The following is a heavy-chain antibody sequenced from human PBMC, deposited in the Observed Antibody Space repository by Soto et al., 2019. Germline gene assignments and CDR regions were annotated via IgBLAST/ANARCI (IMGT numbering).Heavy chain of an antibody. CDR2: VSGSAGTT. D-gene: IGHD6-6*01. CDR3: ARVQGTARNAFDV. CDR1: GFTFSIYV. Sequence: EVQLLESGGGLVQPGGSLRLSCEASGFTFSIYVMTWVRPAPGKGLEWVSAVSGSAGTTYYADSVKGRFSISRDNSKNTLYLQMNSLTADDTAVYYCARVQGTARNAFDVWGHGKRVNVSS. J-gene: IGHJ3*01. V-gene: IGHV3-23*01.